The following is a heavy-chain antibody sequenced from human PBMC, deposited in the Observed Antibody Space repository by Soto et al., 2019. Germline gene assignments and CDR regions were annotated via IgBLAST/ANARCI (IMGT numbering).Heavy chain of an antibody. CDR2: ISYDGSNK. CDR3: AKGFPEVRGVIPYYYYGMDV. V-gene: IGHV3-30*18. Sequence: PGGSLRLSCAASGFTFSSYGMHWVRQAPGKGLEWVAVISYDGSNKYYADSVKGRFTISRDNSKNTLYLQMNSLRAEETAVYYCAKGFPEVRGVIPYYYYGMDVWGQGTTVTVSS. CDR1: GFTFSSYG. J-gene: IGHJ6*02. D-gene: IGHD3-10*01.